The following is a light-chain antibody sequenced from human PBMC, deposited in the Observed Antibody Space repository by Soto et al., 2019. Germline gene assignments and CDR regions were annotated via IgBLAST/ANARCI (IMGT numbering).Light chain of an antibody. J-gene: IGLJ3*02. CDR3: SSFTDTGTVM. Sequence: QSALTQPASVSGSPGQSFTIPCTGSSTDVGAYHSVSWYQQHPGKAPKLIIFDVSNRPSGVSNRFSGSKSGNTASLTISGLQAEEEADYYCSSFTDTGTVMFGGVTKLTVL. CDR2: DVS. CDR1: STDVGAYHS. V-gene: IGLV2-14*03.